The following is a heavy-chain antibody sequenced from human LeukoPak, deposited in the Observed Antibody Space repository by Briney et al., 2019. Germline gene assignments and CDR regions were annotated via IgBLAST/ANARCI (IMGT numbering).Heavy chain of an antibody. CDR3: AREYACVDY. CDR1: GFTFSNYG. J-gene: IGHJ4*02. V-gene: IGHV3-48*04. CDR2: ISGSGSTI. D-gene: IGHD2-2*01. Sequence: PGRSLRLSCAASGFTFSNYGMHWVRQAPGKGLEWVSYISGSGSTIYYADSVKGRFTISRDNAKSSLYLQMNSLRAEDTAVYYCAREYACVDYWGQGTLVTVSS.